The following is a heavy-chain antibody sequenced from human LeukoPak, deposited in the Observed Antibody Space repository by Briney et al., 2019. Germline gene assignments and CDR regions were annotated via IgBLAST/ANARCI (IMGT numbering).Heavy chain of an antibody. Sequence: SETLSLTCTVSGHSISSGYYWGWVRQPPGKGLEWIGSLFYTGSPYYNPSLTSRITMSIDTSKNQFSLKLSSVTAADTAVYFCASDTVVADGFFHSWGQGTLVTVSA. D-gene: IGHD6-19*01. CDR2: LFYTGSP. CDR3: ASDTVVADGFFHS. J-gene: IGHJ5*02. V-gene: IGHV4-38-2*02. CDR1: GHSISSGYY.